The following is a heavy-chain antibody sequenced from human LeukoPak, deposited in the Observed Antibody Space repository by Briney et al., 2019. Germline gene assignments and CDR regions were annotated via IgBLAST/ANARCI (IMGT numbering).Heavy chain of an antibody. D-gene: IGHD3-10*01. CDR1: GYSISSGFY. V-gene: IGHV4-38-2*02. Sequence: SETVSLTCSVSGYSISSGFYWGWIRQSPGMGLQWLGSIFHRGTTYYNPSLKSRITISLDTSLNQFSLNLDSVTAADTATYYCARGYYGSGSYYEGGWFDPWGQGTLVTVSS. CDR3: ARGYYGSGSYYEGGWFDP. J-gene: IGHJ5*02. CDR2: IFHRGTT.